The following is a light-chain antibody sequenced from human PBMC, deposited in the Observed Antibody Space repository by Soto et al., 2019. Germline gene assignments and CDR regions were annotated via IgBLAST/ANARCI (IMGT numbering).Light chain of an antibody. J-gene: IGKJ3*01. CDR3: QQYNEWPLT. V-gene: IGKV3-15*01. Sequence: EIVMTQSPSTLSVSPGDRATLSCRASQSVSNNLAWYQQKPGQGPWLLMYGASTRHTGIPARFSGSGSGTEFTLTISSLQSEDSAVYYCQQYNEWPLTFGPGTKLDIK. CDR2: GAS. CDR1: QSVSNN.